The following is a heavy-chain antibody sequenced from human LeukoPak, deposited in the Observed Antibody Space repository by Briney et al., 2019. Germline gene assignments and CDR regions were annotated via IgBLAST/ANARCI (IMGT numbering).Heavy chain of an antibody. D-gene: IGHD3-22*01. J-gene: IGHJ3*02. V-gene: IGHV1-2*06. Sequence: GASVKVSCKASGYTFTGYYMHWVRQAPGQGLEWMGRINPNSGGTNYAQKFQGRVTMTRDTSISTAYMELSRLRSDDPAVYYCARDPLYYYDSSGNDAFDIWGQGTMVTVSS. CDR1: GYTFTGYY. CDR3: ARDPLYYYDSSGNDAFDI. CDR2: INPNSGGT.